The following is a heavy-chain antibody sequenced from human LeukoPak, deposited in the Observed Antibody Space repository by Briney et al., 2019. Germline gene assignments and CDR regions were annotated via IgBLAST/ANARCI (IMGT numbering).Heavy chain of an antibody. Sequence: SETLSLTCNVSGVSISTNYWSWIRQPPGKGLEWIGEINHTGYTNYNSSLKSRVTISVDTSKKQFSLKVKSVTAADTAVYYCAREVRGDYGLDYYYYGFDVWGLGTTVTVSS. D-gene: IGHD4-17*01. V-gene: IGHV4-34*01. CDR2: INHTGYT. CDR1: GVSISTNY. CDR3: AREVRGDYGLDYYYYGFDV. J-gene: IGHJ6*02.